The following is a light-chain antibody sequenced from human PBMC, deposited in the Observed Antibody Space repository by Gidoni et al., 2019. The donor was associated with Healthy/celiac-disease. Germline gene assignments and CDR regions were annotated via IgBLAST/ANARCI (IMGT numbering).Light chain of an antibody. J-gene: IGLJ1*01. V-gene: IGLV3-1*01. CDR1: KLGDKY. Sequence: SYELTQPPSVSVSPGQPASITCSGDKLGDKYACWYQQKPSQSTVLVIYQDSKRPSGIPKRFSGSNSGNTATLTISGTQAMDEADYYCQAWDSSTAVFGTGTKVTVL. CDR2: QDS. CDR3: QAWDSSTAV.